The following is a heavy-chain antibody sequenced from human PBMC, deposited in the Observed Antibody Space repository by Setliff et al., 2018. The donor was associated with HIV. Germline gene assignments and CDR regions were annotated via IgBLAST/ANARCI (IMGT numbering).Heavy chain of an antibody. J-gene: IGHJ4*01. CDR3: ARGVTSPFATGI. D-gene: IGHD2-2*01. V-gene: IGHV4-59*11. CDR1: GGSISSHY. Sequence: SETLSLTCTVSGGSISSHYWSWVRQSPGKGLEWIGSISYSGSTNHNPSLKNRVTISVDTSKNQFSLRLSSVTPADTAVYYCARGVTSPFATGIWGHGTLVTVSS. CDR2: ISYSGST.